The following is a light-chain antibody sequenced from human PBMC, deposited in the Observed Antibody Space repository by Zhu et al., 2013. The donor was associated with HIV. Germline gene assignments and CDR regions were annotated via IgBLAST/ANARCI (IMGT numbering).Light chain of an antibody. V-gene: IGLV1-44*01. CDR2: SNN. CDR1: SSNIGSNT. J-gene: IGLJ1*01. CDR3: AAWDDGLTTYV. Sequence: QSVLTQPPSASGTPGQRVTISCSGSSSNIGSNTVTWYQQLPGTAPKLLIYSNNQRPSGVPDRFSGSKSGTSASLAISGLQSEDEADYYCAAWDDGLTTYVFGTGTKVTVL.